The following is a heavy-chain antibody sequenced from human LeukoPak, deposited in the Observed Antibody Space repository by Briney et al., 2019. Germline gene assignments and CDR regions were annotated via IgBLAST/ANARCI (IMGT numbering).Heavy chain of an antibody. CDR1: GGSISSYY. Sequence: PSETLSLTCTVSGGSISSYYWSWIRQPPGKGLEWIGYIYYSGSTNYNPSLKSRVTISVDTSKNQFSLKLSSVTAADTAVYYCARVYSSGWYDYWYFDLWGRGTLVTVSS. V-gene: IGHV4-59*08. CDR2: IYYSGST. J-gene: IGHJ2*01. D-gene: IGHD6-19*01. CDR3: ARVYSSGWYDYWYFDL.